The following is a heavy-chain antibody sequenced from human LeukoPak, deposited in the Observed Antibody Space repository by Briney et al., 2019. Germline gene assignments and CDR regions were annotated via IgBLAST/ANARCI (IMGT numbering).Heavy chain of an antibody. CDR3: ATLTAAAGTGFDY. J-gene: IGHJ4*02. D-gene: IGHD6-13*01. Sequence: ASVKISCKVSGYTFTDYYMHWVQQAPGKGLEWMGLVDPEDGETIYAEKFQGRVTITADTSTDTAYMELSSLRSEDTALYYCATLTAAAGTGFDYWGQGTLVTVSS. V-gene: IGHV1-69-2*01. CDR2: VDPEDGET. CDR1: GYTFTDYY.